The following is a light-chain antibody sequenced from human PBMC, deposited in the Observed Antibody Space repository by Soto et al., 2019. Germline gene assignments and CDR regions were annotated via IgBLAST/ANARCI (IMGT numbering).Light chain of an antibody. V-gene: IGLV2-11*01. Sequence: QSVLTQPRSVSGSPGQSVTISCTGTSSDVGDYNYVSWYQHHPGKAPKLMIYDVSKRPSGVPDRFSGSKSGNTASLTISGLQGEDEADYYCCSYAGSYTWVFGGGTKLTVL. CDR1: SSDVGDYNY. CDR3: CSYAGSYTWV. CDR2: DVS. J-gene: IGLJ3*02.